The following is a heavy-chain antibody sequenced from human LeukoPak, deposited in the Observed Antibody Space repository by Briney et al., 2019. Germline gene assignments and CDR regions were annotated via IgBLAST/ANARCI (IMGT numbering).Heavy chain of an antibody. CDR1: VFALRDSV. D-gene: IGHD6-19*01. J-gene: IGHJ4*02. CDR2: IRGKANSYAT. Sequence: PGGSLRLSCAASVFALRDSVMHWVRQASGKGLEWVGRIRGKANSYATVYAASVIDRFTISRDDSKNTAYLQMNSLKIDDTAVYYCTCGSGWYSPDYWGQGTLVTVSS. CDR3: TCGSGWYSPDY. V-gene: IGHV3-73*01.